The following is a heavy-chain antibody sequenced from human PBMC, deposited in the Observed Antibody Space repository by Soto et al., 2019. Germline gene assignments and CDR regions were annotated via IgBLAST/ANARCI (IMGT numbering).Heavy chain of an antibody. CDR1: GGTFSSYA. V-gene: IGHV1-69*13. CDR2: IIPIFGTA. Sequence: SVKVSCNASGGTFSSYAISWVRQAPGQGLEWMGGIIPIFGTANYAQKFQGRVTITADESTSTAYMELSSLRSEDTAVYYCAREYCSSTSCYVSGMDVWGQGTAVTVSS. J-gene: IGHJ6*02. D-gene: IGHD2-2*01. CDR3: AREYCSSTSCYVSGMDV.